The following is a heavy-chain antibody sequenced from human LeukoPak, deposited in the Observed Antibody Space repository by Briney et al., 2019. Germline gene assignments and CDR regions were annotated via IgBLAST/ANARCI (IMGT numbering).Heavy chain of an antibody. CDR1: GFTFSSYA. CDR2: LNSGGDRI. V-gene: IGHV3-23*01. J-gene: IGHJ4*02. CDR3: AKSQNGYDPMFDY. Sequence: GGSLRLSCAASGFTFSSYAMSWVRQAPGKGLDWVSTLNSGGDRINYAESVKGRYTISRDNSKNTLYLQMNSLRAEDTATYYWAKSQNGYDPMFDYWGQGTLVTVSS. D-gene: IGHD5-12*01.